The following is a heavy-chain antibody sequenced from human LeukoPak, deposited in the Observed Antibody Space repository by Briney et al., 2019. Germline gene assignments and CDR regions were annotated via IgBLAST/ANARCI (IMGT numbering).Heavy chain of an antibody. V-gene: IGHV4-39*01. D-gene: IGHD6-13*01. CDR1: GGSISSSSYY. J-gene: IGHJ4*02. CDR2: IYYSGST. CDR3: ARLTPGSSSIPLDY. Sequence: SETLSLTCTVPGGSISSSSYYWGWIRQPPGKGLEWIGSIYYSGSTYYNPSLKSRVTVSVDTSKNQFSLKLSSVTAADTAVYYCARLTPGSSSIPLDYWGQGTLVTVSS.